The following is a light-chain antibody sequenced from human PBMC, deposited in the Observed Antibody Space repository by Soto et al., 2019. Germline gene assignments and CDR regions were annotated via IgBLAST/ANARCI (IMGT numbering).Light chain of an antibody. Sequence: EIVRTQSPATLSVSPGERAILSCRASKSVSNNLAWYQQKPGQAPRLLIYGASTRATGIPARFSGSGSGTEFTLSISSLQSEDFAIYYCQQYNNWPPLTFGGGTKVEIK. CDR2: GAS. V-gene: IGKV3-15*01. CDR3: QQYNNWPPLT. CDR1: KSVSNN. J-gene: IGKJ4*01.